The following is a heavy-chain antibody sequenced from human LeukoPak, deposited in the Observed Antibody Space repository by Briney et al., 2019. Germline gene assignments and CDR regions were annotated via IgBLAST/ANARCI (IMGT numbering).Heavy chain of an antibody. J-gene: IGHJ3*02. D-gene: IGHD3-22*01. CDR3: ARDWDYYDSSGYYRSGAFDI. CDR1: GFTFSSYA. V-gene: IGHV3-23*01. CDR2: ISGSGGST. Sequence: PGGSLRLSCAASGFTFSSYAMSWVRQAPGKGLEWVSAISGSGGSTYYADSVKGRFTISRDNAKNTLYLQMNSLRAEDTAVYYCARDWDYYDSSGYYRSGAFDIWGQGTMVTVSS.